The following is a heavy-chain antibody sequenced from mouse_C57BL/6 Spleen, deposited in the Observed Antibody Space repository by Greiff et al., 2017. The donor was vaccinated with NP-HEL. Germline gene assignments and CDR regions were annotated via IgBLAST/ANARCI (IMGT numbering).Heavy chain of an antibody. V-gene: IGHV1-18*01. Sequence: VQLQQSGPELVKPGASVKIPCKASGYTFTDYNMDWVKQSHGKSLEWIGDINPNNGGTIYNQKFKGKATLTVDKSSSTAYMELRSLTSEDTAVYYCARIVATRNYAMDYWGQGTSVTVSS. CDR3: ARIVATRNYAMDY. CDR1: GYTFTDYN. D-gene: IGHD1-1*01. J-gene: IGHJ4*01. CDR2: INPNNGGT.